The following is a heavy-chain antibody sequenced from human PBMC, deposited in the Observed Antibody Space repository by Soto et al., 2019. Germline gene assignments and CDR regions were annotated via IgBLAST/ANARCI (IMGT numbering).Heavy chain of an antibody. V-gene: IGHV4-30-4*01. J-gene: IGHJ4*02. CDR1: GGSISSGDYY. CDR2: IYYSGSA. CDR3: ARGNDVLGY. Sequence: PXETLCLTCTVSGGSISSGDYYWSWIRQPPGKGLEWIGYIYYSGSAYYNPSLKSRVTISVDTSKNQFSLKLSSVTAADTAVYYCARGNDVLGYWGQGTLVTVSS.